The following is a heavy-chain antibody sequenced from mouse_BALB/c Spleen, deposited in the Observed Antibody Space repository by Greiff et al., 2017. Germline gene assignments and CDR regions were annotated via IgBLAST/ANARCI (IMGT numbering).Heavy chain of an antibody. Sequence: EVQGVESGGGLVKPGGSLKLSCAASGFTFSSYAMSWVRQTPEKRLEWVASISSGGSTYYPDSVKGRFTISRDNARNILYLQMSSLRSEDTAMYYCARGEPYYAMDYWGQGTSVTVSS. CDR1: GFTFSSYA. J-gene: IGHJ4*01. V-gene: IGHV5-6-5*01. CDR2: ISSGGST. CDR3: ARGEPYYAMDY.